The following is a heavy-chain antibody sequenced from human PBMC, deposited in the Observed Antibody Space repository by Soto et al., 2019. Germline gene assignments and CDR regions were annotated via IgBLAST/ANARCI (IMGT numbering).Heavy chain of an antibody. CDR3: ATSYGSGSRPFEY. V-gene: IGHV1-69*02. CDR2: IIPMVGMS. Sequence: SVKVSCKASGDTFNFYTFSWVRQAPGQGLEWMGRIIPMVGMSNYAQKFQGRVTIIADRSTNTTYMQLSSLRSEDTALYYCATSYGSGSRPFEYWGQGTPVTVSS. J-gene: IGHJ4*02. CDR1: GDTFNFYT. D-gene: IGHD3-10*01.